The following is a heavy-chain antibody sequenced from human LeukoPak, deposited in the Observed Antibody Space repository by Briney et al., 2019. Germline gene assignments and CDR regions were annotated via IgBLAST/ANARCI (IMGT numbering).Heavy chain of an antibody. V-gene: IGHV3-23*01. CDR3: AKVTPYSYDSSFDY. CDR2: ITGRSNTT. Sequence: QTGGSLRLSCTASGFTFSTFAMNWVRQAPGKGLEWVSGITGRSNTTYYADSVKGRFTISRDNSRNTLYLQMDSLRAEDTAVYYCAKVTPYSYDSSFDYWGQGTLVTVAS. D-gene: IGHD3-22*01. CDR1: GFTFSTFA. J-gene: IGHJ4*02.